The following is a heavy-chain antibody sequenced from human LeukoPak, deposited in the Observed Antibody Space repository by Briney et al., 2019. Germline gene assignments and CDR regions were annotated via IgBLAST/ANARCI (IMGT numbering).Heavy chain of an antibody. CDR1: GFTFSSYS. V-gene: IGHV3-21*01. D-gene: IGHD3-22*01. CDR2: ISSSSSYI. J-gene: IGHJ4*02. Sequence: GGSLRPSCAASGFTFSSYSMNWVRQAPGKGLEWVSSISSSSSYIYYADSVKGRFTISRDNAKNSLYLQMNSLRAEDTAVYYCARVKGHSPADCYDSSGFTSFDYWGQGTLVTVSS. CDR3: ARVKGHSPADCYDSSGFTSFDY.